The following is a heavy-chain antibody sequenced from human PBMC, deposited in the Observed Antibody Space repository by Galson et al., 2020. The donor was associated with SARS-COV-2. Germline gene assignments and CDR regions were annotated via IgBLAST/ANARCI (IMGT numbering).Heavy chain of an antibody. CDR3: SRALRIVVVPAADNIYDYYGMDV. Sequence: ASVKVPCKASGYTFTSYGISWVRQAPGQGLEWMGWISAYNGNTNYAQKPQGRVTMTTDTSTSTAYMELRSLRSDDTAVYYCSRALRIVVVPAADNIYDYYGMDVWGEGTTVTVDS. V-gene: IGHV1-18*01. CDR1: GYTFTSYG. D-gene: IGHD2-2*01. CDR2: ISAYNGNT. J-gene: IGHJ6*04.